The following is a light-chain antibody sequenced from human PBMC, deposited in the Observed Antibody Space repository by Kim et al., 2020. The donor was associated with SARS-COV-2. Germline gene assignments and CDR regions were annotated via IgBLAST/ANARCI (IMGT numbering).Light chain of an antibody. J-gene: IGKJ2*01. CDR2: AAS. CDR3: QQLNSYPF. CDR1: QGISSY. Sequence: RSASVGDRVPTTCRASQGISSYLAWYQQKPGKAPKLLIYAASTLQSGVPSRFSGSGSGTDFTLTISSLQPEDFATYYCQQLNSYPFFGQGTKLEI. V-gene: IGKV1-9*01.